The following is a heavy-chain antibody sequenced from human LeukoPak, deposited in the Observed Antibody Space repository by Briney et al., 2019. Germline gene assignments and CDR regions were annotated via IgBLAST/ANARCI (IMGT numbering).Heavy chain of an antibody. CDR3: ARDKGPHDAFDI. J-gene: IGHJ3*02. CDR1: GYTFTSYG. CDR2: ISAYNGNT. Sequence: ASVNVSCKASGYTFTSYGISWVGQAAGQEREWMGWISAYNGNTNYAQMLQGRVTMTTDTSTSTAYMELRSLRSDDTAVYYCARDKGPHDAFDIWGQGTMVTVSS. V-gene: IGHV1-18*01.